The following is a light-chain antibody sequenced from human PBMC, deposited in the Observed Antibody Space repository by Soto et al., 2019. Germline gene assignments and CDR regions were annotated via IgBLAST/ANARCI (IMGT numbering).Light chain of an antibody. J-gene: IGKJ4*01. CDR3: QQYGSSPLT. CDR1: QSVNNNY. CDR2: GAS. Sequence: ENVLTQSPGTLSLSPGEEATLSCRASQSVNNNYLAWYQQIPGQPPRLLIYGASSRATGIPDRFSGRGSGTDFTLTIARLEPEDFAVYYCQQYGSSPLTFGGGTKVDIK. V-gene: IGKV3-20*01.